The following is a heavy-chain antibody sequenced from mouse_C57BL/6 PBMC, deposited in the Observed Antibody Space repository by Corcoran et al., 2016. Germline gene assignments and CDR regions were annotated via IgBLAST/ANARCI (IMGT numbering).Heavy chain of an antibody. Sequence: DVQLQESGPGLVKPSQSLSLTCSVTGYSLTSGYYWNWIRQFPGNKLEWMGYISYDGSNNYNPSLKNRISITRDTSKNQFFLKLNSVTTEDTATYYCAREGLLPYYFDYWGQGTTLTVSS. J-gene: IGHJ2*01. CDR1: GYSLTSGYY. V-gene: IGHV3-6*01. CDR2: ISYDGSN. CDR3: AREGLLPYYFDY. D-gene: IGHD2-3*01.